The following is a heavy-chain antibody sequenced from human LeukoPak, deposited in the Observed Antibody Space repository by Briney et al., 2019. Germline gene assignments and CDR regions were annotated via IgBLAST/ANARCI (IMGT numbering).Heavy chain of an antibody. J-gene: IGHJ6*02. CDR2: MKPNTGKT. CDR1: GYTFNNYD. Sequence: GASVKDSCKASGYTFNNYDINWLRQATGQGLEWMGWMKPNTGKTGYAQNFQGRVTMTSNTSISTAYMELSSLRSDDTAVYYCARSAEISGYWPKVVVDVWGQGTTVTVSS. D-gene: IGHD3-22*01. V-gene: IGHV1-8*01. CDR3: ARSAEISGYWPKVVVDV.